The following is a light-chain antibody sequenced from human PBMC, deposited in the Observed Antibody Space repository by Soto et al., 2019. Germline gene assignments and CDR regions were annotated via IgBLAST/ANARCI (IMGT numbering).Light chain of an antibody. V-gene: IGLV1-44*01. CDR2: SNN. Sequence: QSVLTQPPSASGTPGQRVTISCSGRSSNIGSKTVNWYQQLPGTAPKLLIYSNNPRPSGVPDRFSGSKSGTSAALAISGLKSEDEADDYCAAGDDSLKGVVFGGGNKLTVL. J-gene: IGLJ2*01. CDR3: AAGDDSLKGVV. CDR1: SSNIGSKT.